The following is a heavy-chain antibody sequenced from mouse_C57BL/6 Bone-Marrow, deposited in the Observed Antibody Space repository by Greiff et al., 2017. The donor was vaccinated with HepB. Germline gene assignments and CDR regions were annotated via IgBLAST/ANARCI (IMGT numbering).Heavy chain of an antibody. Sequence: QVQLQQPGAELVKPGASVKLSCKASGYTFTSYWMQWVKQRPGQGLEWIGEIDPSDSYTNYNQKFKGKATLTVDTSPSTAYMQLSSLTSEDSAVYYCARAMISDYWGQGTTLTVSS. V-gene: IGHV1-50*01. CDR1: GYTFTSYW. J-gene: IGHJ2*01. CDR2: IDPSDSYT. CDR3: ARAMISDY. D-gene: IGHD2-4*01.